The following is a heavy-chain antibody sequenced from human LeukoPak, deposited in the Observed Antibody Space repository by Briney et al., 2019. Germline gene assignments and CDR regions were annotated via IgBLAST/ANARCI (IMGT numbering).Heavy chain of an antibody. CDR1: GFTFSSYG. J-gene: IGHJ5*02. CDR2: IRYDGSNK. CDR3: ARDYLGWFDP. Sequence: QAGGSLRLSCAASGFTFSSYGMHWVRQAPGKGLEWVAFIRYDGSNKYYADSVKGRFTISRDNAKNTLYLQMNSLRAEDTAVYYCARDYLGWFDPWGQGTLVTVSS. V-gene: IGHV3-30*02.